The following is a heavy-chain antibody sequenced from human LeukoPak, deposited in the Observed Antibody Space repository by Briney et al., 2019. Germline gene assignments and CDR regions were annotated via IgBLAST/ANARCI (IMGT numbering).Heavy chain of an antibody. J-gene: IGHJ4*02. D-gene: IGHD3-3*01. V-gene: IGHV4-59*13. CDR3: ARYDFNKYFDY. CDR1: GGSISNYY. Sequence: SETLSLTCTVSGGSISNYYWSWIRQPPGKGLERMGYIYYSGSTNYNPSPKSRVTMSVDTSKNQFSLKLSSVTAADTAVYYCARYDFNKYFDYWGQGTLVTASS. CDR2: IYYSGST.